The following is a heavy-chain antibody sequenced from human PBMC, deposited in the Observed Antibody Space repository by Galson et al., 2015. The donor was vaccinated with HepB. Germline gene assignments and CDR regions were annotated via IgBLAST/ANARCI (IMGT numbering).Heavy chain of an antibody. Sequence: SLRLSCAASGFTVSSNYMSWVRQAPGKGLEWVSVIYSGGSTYYADSVKGRFTISRDNSKNTLYLQMNSLRAEDTAVYYCAISGLYYYGMDVWGQGTTVTVSS. D-gene: IGHD6-19*01. CDR2: IYSGGST. CDR1: GFTVSSNY. J-gene: IGHJ6*02. V-gene: IGHV3-66*01. CDR3: AISGLYYYGMDV.